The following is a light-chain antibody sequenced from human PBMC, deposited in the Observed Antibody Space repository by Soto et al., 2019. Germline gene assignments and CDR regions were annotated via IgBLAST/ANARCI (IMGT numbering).Light chain of an antibody. J-gene: IGLJ1*01. Sequence: QSALTQPASVSGSPGQSITISCTGTSSDVGGYHHVSWYQQHPGKAPKLIIYDVTNRTSGVSNRFSGSKSGNTASLTISGLQPEDEADYYCSSYSSSATLVFGAGTKLTVL. CDR3: SSYSSSATLV. CDR2: DVT. V-gene: IGLV2-14*01. CDR1: SSDVGGYHH.